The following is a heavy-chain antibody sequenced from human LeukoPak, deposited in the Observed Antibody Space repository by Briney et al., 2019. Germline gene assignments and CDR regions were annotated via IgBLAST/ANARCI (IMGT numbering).Heavy chain of an antibody. D-gene: IGHD3-3*01. Sequence: SETLSLTCTVSGGSISGSNYYWGWLRQPPGKGLEWIGNIYYSGSTYYNPSLKSRVTISVDTSKNQFSLKLSSVTAADTAVYYCARGPRRSLRFLEWTSGPHDYWGQGTLVTVSS. CDR1: GGSISGSNYY. CDR3: ARGPRRSLRFLEWTSGPHDY. J-gene: IGHJ4*02. CDR2: IYYSGST. V-gene: IGHV4-39*07.